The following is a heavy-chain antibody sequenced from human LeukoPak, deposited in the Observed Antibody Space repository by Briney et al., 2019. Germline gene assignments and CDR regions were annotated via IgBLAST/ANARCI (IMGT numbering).Heavy chain of an antibody. CDR3: ARGDFGPDSFDI. CDR1: GFTVSSNY. D-gene: IGHD3-16*01. V-gene: IGHV3-53*01. Sequence: GGSLRLSCAASGFTVSSNYMSWVRQAPGKGLEWVSVIYSGGSTYYADSVKGRFTISRDNSKNTLYLQMNSLRAEDTAVYYCARGDFGPDSFDIWGQGTMVTVSS. J-gene: IGHJ3*02. CDR2: IYSGGST.